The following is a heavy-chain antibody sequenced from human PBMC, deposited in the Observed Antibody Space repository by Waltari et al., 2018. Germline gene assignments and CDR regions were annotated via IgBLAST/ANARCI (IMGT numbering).Heavy chain of an antibody. D-gene: IGHD3-10*01. Sequence: EVRLAESGGGLVKPGGSLRPSCTASGFDFRDCDMNWVRQAPGTGLEWVSSIGGTHSNIFYADSVKGRFTVSRDNAKNSLYLQMDNLRAEDSGLYFCTRDLYGSGGDWFDPWGQGTLVTVSS. CDR2: IGGTHSNI. V-gene: IGHV3-21*03. J-gene: IGHJ5*02. CDR1: GFDFRDCD. CDR3: TRDLYGSGGDWFDP.